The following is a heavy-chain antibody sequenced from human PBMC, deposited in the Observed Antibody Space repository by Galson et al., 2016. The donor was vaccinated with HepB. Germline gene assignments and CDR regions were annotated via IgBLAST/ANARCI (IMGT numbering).Heavy chain of an antibody. CDR3: AREDSIVARSGFDI. V-gene: IGHV6-1*01. Sequence: CAISGDSVSSENGAWNWIRQSPSRGLEWLGRIYYRSKWYSSYAVFVRGRITINPETSKNRFSLQLRSMTPEDAAVYYCAREDSIVARSGFDIWGQGTMVTVSS. D-gene: IGHD3-22*01. J-gene: IGHJ3*02. CDR2: IYYRSKWYS. CDR1: GDSVSSENGA.